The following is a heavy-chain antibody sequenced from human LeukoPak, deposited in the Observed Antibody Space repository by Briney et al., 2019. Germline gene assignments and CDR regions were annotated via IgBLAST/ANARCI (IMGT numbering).Heavy chain of an antibody. Sequence: ASVKDSCKASGGTFSSYAISWGRQAPGQGLEWMRWINPNSGGTNYAPTFQGRVTMTRDTSISTAYMELSRLTSDDTTIYYCATTLHIVVVTWHAFDIWGQGTMVTVSS. D-gene: IGHD2-21*02. J-gene: IGHJ3*02. V-gene: IGHV1-2*02. CDR1: GGTFSSYA. CDR3: ATTLHIVVVTWHAFDI. CDR2: INPNSGGT.